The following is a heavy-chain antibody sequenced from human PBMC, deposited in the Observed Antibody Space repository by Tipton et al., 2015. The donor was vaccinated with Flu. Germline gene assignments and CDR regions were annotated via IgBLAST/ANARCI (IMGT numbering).Heavy chain of an antibody. J-gene: IGHJ5*02. CDR2: INHSGST. CDR1: GGSFSGYY. Sequence: TLSLTCAVYGGSFSGYYWSWIRQPPGKGLEWIGEINHSGSTNYNPSLKSRVTISVDTSKNQFSLKLSSVTAADTAVYYCAREEYCSGGTCYEGWFDPWGQGTLVTVSS. V-gene: IGHV4-34*01. D-gene: IGHD2-15*01. CDR3: AREEYCSGGTCYEGWFDP.